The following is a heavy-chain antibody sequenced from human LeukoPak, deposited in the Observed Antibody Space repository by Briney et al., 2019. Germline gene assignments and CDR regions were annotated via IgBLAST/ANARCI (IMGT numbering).Heavy chain of an antibody. CDR2: ISYDGSNK. V-gene: IGHV3-30*04. Sequence: SCKASGGTFRSYAIGWVRQAPGKGLEWVAVISYDGSNKYYADSVKGRFTISRDNSKNTLYLEMNSLRPEDTAVYYCARDRRWLQYSDYWGQGTLVTVSS. CDR3: ARDRRWLQYSDY. D-gene: IGHD5-24*01. J-gene: IGHJ4*02. CDR1: GGTFRSYA.